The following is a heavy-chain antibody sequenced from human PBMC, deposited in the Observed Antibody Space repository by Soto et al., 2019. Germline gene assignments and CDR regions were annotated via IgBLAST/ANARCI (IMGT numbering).Heavy chain of an antibody. J-gene: IGHJ5*02. CDR1: GGSISEKY. V-gene: IGHV4-4*07. CDR3: VASLAASGLNWLDP. CDR2: IFANGHT. D-gene: IGHD6-13*01. Sequence: PSETLSLTCIVSGGSISEKYWNWVRQPPGKGLEWIGLIFANGHTDYNPSIKSRVTMSVDASKNQFSLRLTSMTAADTAVYYCVASLAASGLNWLDPWGRGTLVTVSS.